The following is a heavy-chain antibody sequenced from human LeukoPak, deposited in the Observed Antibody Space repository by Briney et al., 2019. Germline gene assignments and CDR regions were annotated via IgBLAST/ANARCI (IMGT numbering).Heavy chain of an antibody. CDR1: GFSLSTSGMG. J-gene: IGHJ4*02. V-gene: IGHV2-5*02. CDR3: AHTPSFTY. CDR2: IYWDDDK. Sequence: SGPTLVKPRQTLTLTCTFSGFSLSTSGMGVGWFRQPPGKALEWLTLIYWDDDKRYSQSLSSRLAITKDTSKNQVVLTMTNVDPMDTATYYCAHTPSFTYWGQGTLATVSS. D-gene: IGHD2-21*01.